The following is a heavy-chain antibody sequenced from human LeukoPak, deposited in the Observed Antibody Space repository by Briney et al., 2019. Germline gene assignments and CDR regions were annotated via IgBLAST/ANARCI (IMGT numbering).Heavy chain of an antibody. CDR1: GGTFSSYA. CDR3: ARGRGWPRLRYFDRNWFDP. D-gene: IGHD3-9*01. CDR2: IIPIFGTA. V-gene: IGHV1-69*13. J-gene: IGHJ5*02. Sequence: VASVKVSCKASGGTFSSYAISWVRQAPGQGLEWMGGIIPIFGTANYAQKFQGRVTITADESTSTAYMELSSLRSEDTAVYYCARGRGWPRLRYFDRNWFDPWGQGTLVTVSS.